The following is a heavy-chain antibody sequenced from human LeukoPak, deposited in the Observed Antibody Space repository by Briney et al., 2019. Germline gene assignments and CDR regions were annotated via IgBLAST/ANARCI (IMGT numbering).Heavy chain of an antibody. CDR1: GSHFANYW. D-gene: IGHD2-8*02. V-gene: IGHV5-51*01. Sequence: GEPLKISCKGSGSHFANYWIGWVRQMPGKGLEWMGTIDPGDSDTRYSPSFQGQVTSSADKSISIPYLQWSSLKASDTAMYYCARRRHCTSSACEDFDFWGQGTLVTVSS. CDR2: IDPGDSDT. J-gene: IGHJ4*02. CDR3: ARRRHCTSSACEDFDF.